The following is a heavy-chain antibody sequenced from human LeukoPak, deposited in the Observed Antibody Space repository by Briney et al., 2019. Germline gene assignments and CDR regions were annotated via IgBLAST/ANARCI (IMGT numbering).Heavy chain of an antibody. Sequence: SETLSLTCTVSGCSMSSSSHYWGWIRQPPGRGLEWIASIYYIGTTSYNPSLKSRVTISVDTSKKQFSLKLDSVTAADTAVYYCARHRRYSSGWYGAFDIWGQGTMVTAAS. CDR2: IYYIGTT. CDR3: ARHRRYSSGWYGAFDI. D-gene: IGHD6-19*01. J-gene: IGHJ3*02. CDR1: GCSMSSSSHY. V-gene: IGHV4-39*01.